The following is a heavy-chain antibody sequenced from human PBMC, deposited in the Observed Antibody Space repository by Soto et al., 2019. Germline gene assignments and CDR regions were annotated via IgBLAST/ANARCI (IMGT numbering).Heavy chain of an antibody. CDR2: ISYSGST. V-gene: IGHV4-59*08. CDR3: ARHLGGSYYGGGVFDI. J-gene: IGHJ3*02. D-gene: IGHD1-26*01. CDR1: GGSIRTYY. Sequence: QVQLQESGPGLVKPSETLSLTCTVSGGSIRTYYWSWIRQPPGQGLEWIGYISYSGSTNYNPYLKSRVTISVDTPKNQFSLKLSSVTAADTAVYYCARHLGGSYYGGGVFDIWGQGTMVTVSS.